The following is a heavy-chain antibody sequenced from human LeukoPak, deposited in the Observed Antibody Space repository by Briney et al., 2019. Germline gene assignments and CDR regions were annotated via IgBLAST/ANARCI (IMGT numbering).Heavy chain of an antibody. V-gene: IGHV4-61*08. CDR3: ARMFGGYCSGGSCYKAFDI. CDR2: IYFSGST. Sequence: PSETLSLTCTVSGGSISSGGYYWSRIRQPPGKGLEWIGYIYFSGSTNSNPSLKSRVTISVDTSKNRFSLKLSSVTAADTAVYYCARMFGGYCSGGSCYKAFDIWGQGTMVTVSS. D-gene: IGHD2-15*01. J-gene: IGHJ3*02. CDR1: GGSISSGGYY.